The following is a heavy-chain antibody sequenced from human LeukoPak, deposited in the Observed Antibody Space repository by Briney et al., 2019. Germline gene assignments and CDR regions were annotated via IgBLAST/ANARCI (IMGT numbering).Heavy chain of an antibody. J-gene: IGHJ4*02. D-gene: IGHD3-3*01. CDR3: ATSESKRISIFAVVTTTFDY. CDR2: IRRTRYTETT. V-gene: IGHV3-49*04. Sequence: QPGRSLRLSCTPSGLTFGDHVISWVRQIPGKGLQWVAFIRRTRYTETTGYAASVEGRFTISRDDSNSIAYLQMNSLKTEDTALYYCATSESKRISIFAVVTTTFDYWGQGSLVTVYS. CDR1: GLTFGDHV.